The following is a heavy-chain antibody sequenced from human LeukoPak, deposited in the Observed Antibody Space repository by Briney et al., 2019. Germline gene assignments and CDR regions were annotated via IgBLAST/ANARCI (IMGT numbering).Heavy chain of an antibody. CDR1: GGSTSSYF. Sequence: SETLSLTCTVSGGSTSSYFWSWIRQPPGKGLEWIAHLYYSGSTNYNPSLKSRVTISVDTSKNQFSLKLSSVTAADTAVYYCARLFRDYDSSGYYVVHAFDIWGQGTMVTVSS. CDR2: LYYSGST. V-gene: IGHV4-59*01. J-gene: IGHJ3*02. CDR3: ARLFRDYDSSGYYVVHAFDI. D-gene: IGHD3-22*01.